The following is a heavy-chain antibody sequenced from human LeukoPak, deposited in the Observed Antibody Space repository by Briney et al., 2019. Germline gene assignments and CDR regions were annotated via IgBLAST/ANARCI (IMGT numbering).Heavy chain of an antibody. CDR1: GYTFTVYN. CDR2: IDPYSGDP. CDR3: ARVRAVTGPYFFDY. V-gene: IGHV1-2*02. J-gene: IGHJ4*02. Sequence: ASVKVSFKASGYTFTVYNLHWVRPAPGQGLGWMGCIDPYSGDPNSAQKFQGRVPMTRDTSISTAYIDVSGLRSGDTAVYSCARVRAVTGPYFFDYWGQGTLVTVSS. D-gene: IGHD2-21*02.